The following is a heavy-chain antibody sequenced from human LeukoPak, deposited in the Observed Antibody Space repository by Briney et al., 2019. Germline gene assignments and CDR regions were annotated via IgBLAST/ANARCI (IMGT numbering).Heavy chain of an antibody. J-gene: IGHJ4*02. Sequence: GGSLRLSCAASGFTFSSYAMDWVRQAPGKGLEGVSAISGSGSGTYYADSVKGRFTISRDNSKNTLYRQMSSLRADDTAVFYCAKDVNGYNKPIDYGGQGTLVTASS. V-gene: IGHV3-23*01. D-gene: IGHD5-18*01. CDR3: AKDVNGYNKPIDY. CDR2: ISGSGSGT. CDR1: GFTFSSYA.